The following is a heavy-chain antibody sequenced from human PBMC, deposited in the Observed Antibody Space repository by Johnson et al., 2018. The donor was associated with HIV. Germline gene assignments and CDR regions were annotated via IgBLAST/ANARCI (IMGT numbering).Heavy chain of an antibody. CDR2: ISGSGGST. Sequence: VQLVESGGGLVQPGRSLRLSCAASGFTFDDYAMHWVRQAPGKGLEWVSAISGSGGSTYYADSVKGRFTISRDNSKNTLYLQMNSLRAEDTAVYYCAKHSYGLRGAFDIWGQGTMVTVSS. CDR3: AKHSYGLRGAFDI. V-gene: IGHV3-23*04. D-gene: IGHD5-18*01. CDR1: GFTFDDYA. J-gene: IGHJ3*02.